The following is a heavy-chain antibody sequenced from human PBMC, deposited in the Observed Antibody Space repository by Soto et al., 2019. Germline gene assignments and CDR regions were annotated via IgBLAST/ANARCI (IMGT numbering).Heavy chain of an antibody. Sequence: QVQLQESGPGLVKPSETLSLTCVVSGDSIIRSFWGWIRQAQGRGLEWIAYISDSGITFSHPSLKSRLSMSVDTSKNEFSLTLTAMTAADTAIYYCARGAGDISVPDTFDFWGQGTLVTVSS. CDR1: GDSIIRSF. V-gene: IGHV4-59*01. D-gene: IGHD3-10*01. CDR2: ISDSGIT. CDR3: ARGAGDISVPDTFDF. J-gene: IGHJ3*01.